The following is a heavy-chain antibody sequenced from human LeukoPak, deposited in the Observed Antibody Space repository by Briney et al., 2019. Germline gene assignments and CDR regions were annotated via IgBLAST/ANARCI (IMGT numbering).Heavy chain of an antibody. CDR3: ARDGRDYDILTGYAYFDY. CDR1: GYTFTGYY. CDR2: ISAYNGNT. V-gene: IGHV1-18*04. Sequence: ASVKVSCKASGYTFTGYYMHWVRQAPGQGLEWMGWISAYNGNTNYAQKLQGRVTMTTDTSTRTAYMELRSLRSDDTAVYYCARDGRDYDILTGYAYFDYWGQGTLVTVSS. D-gene: IGHD3-9*01. J-gene: IGHJ4*02.